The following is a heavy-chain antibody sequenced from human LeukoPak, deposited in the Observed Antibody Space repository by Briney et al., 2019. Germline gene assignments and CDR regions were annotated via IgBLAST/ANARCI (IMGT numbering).Heavy chain of an antibody. V-gene: IGHV4-59*08. J-gene: IGHJ4*02. CDR3: ARHAVYAGSGWAFDY. D-gene: IGHD6-19*01. Sequence: PSETLSLTCTVSGGSISPYYWSWIRQPPGKGLEWIGYIFHTGSGSTSHNPSLKSRVTISVDTSKNQFSLNLNSVTAADTAVYYCARHAVYAGSGWAFDYWGQGTLVTVSS. CDR1: GGSISPYY. CDR2: IFHTGSGST.